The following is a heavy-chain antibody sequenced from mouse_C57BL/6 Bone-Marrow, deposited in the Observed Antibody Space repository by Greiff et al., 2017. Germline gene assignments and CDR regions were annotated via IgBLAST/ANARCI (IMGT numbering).Heavy chain of an antibody. V-gene: IGHV2-3*01. J-gene: IGHJ4*01. CDR1: GFSLTSYG. CDR3: AKGGRDAMDY. Sequence: VMLVESGPGLVAPSQSLSITCTASGFSLTSYGVSWVRQPPGKGLEWLGVIRGDGSTNYHSALISRLSIIKDNSKSQVFLKLSSLPTDDTATYYCAKGGRDAMDYWGQGTSVTVSS. CDR2: IRGDGST.